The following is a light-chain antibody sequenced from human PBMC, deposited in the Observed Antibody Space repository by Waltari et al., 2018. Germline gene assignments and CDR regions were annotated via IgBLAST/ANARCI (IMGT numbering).Light chain of an antibody. J-gene: IGKJ1*01. CDR2: AAS. CDR1: QDISHY. V-gene: IGKV1-27*01. Sequence: DIQMTQSPSSLSASAGDRVTIPCRASQDISHYLAWFQQKPGKVPKLLIYAASTLQSGVPSRFSGSGSGTDFTLTISSLQPEDVATYYCQKYNSAPWTFGQGTKVEI. CDR3: QKYNSAPWT.